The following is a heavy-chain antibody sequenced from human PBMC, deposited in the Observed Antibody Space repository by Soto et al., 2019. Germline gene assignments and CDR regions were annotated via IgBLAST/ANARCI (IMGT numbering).Heavy chain of an antibody. J-gene: IGHJ4*02. CDR2: IIPIFGTA. CDR1: GGPFCSYA. CDR3: AKDQSSGIRAYCGGDCLRGTFDY. V-gene: IGHV1-69*13. Sequence: SVKVSCKASGGPFCSYAISWLRHAPGQGVEWMGGIIPIFGTANYAQKFQGRVTITADESTSTAYMELKSLRAEETAVYYCAKDQSSGIRAYCGGDCLRGTFDYWGQGTLVTVSS. D-gene: IGHD2-21*02.